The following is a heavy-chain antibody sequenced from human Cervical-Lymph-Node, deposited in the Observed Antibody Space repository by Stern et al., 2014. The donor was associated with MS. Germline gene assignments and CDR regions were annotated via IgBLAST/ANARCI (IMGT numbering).Heavy chain of an antibody. J-gene: IGHJ4*02. D-gene: IGHD6-19*01. V-gene: IGHV5-51*01. Sequence: EVQLVESGAEVRKPGQSLTISCNISGYTFTDYWIAWVRQMPGKGLECMGGLFSGSPDPSSSPSFQGHFTISVATSINPAYLQWSDLRASDPAMYYCARPHSPGWSYYFDFWGQGTLVAVSS. CDR2: LFSGSPDP. CDR3: ARPHSPGWSYYFDF. CDR1: GYTFTDYW.